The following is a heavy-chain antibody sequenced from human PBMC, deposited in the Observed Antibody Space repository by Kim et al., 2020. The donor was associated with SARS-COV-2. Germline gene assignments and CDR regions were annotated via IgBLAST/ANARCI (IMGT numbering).Heavy chain of an antibody. D-gene: IGHD3-22*01. V-gene: IGHV4-61*02. CDR3: ARETYYYDSSGYGYYGMDV. J-gene: IGHJ6*02. Sequence: SETLSLTCTVSGGSISSGSYYWSWIRQPAGKGLEWIGRIYTSGSTNYNPSLKSRVTISVDTSKNQFSLKLSSVTAADTAVYYCARETYYYDSSGYGYYGMDVWGQGTTVTVSS. CDR2: IYTSGST. CDR1: GGSISSGSYY.